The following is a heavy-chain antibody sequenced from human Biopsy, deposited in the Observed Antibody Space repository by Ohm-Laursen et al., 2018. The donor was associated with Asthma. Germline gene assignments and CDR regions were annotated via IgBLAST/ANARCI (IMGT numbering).Heavy chain of an antibody. Sequence: GSSVKVSCNASGYNFISFAIHWVRQAPGQRLEWMGWGNTGNGDTKYSQKFQGRVTITRDTSASTAYMELRSLRSEDTATYYCARTYYDFLTGQVKDVFGVWGQGTMVTVSS. CDR2: GNTGNGDT. V-gene: IGHV1-3*04. J-gene: IGHJ3*01. CDR3: ARTYYDFLTGQVKDVFGV. CDR1: GYNFISFA. D-gene: IGHD3-9*01.